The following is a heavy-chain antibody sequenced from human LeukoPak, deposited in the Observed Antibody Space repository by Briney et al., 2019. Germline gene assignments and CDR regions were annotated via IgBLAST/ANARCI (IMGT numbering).Heavy chain of an antibody. CDR2: NYYSGST. D-gene: IGHD2-2*01. Sequence: SETLSLTCTVSGGSVSSGSYYWSWIRQPPGKGLEWVGYNYYSGSTYYNPSLKSRVTISVDTSKNQFSLKLSSVTAADTAVYYSARSARLCSSTSSYYYYYYGMDVWGQGTTVTVSS. V-gene: IGHV4-31*03. CDR3: ARSARLCSSTSSYYYYYYGMDV. CDR1: GGSVSSGSYY. J-gene: IGHJ6*02.